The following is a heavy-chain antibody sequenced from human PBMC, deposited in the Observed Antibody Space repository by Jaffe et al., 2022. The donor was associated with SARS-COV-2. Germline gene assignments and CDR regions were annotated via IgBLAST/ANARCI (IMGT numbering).Heavy chain of an antibody. J-gene: IGHJ4*02. V-gene: IGHV3-48*02. CDR3: ARALIPRSGQYTSPNDY. CDR1: GFTFSSYS. Sequence: EVQLVESGGGLVQPGGSLRLSCAASGFTFSSYSMNWVRQAPGKGLEWVSYISSSSSTIYYADSVKGRFTISRDNAKNSLYLQMNSLRDEDTAVYYCARALIPRSGQYTSPNDYWGQGTLVTVSS. D-gene: IGHD2-15*01. CDR2: ISSSSSTI.